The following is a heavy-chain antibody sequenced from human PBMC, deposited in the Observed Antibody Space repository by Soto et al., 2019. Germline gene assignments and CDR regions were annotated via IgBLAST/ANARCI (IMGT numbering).Heavy chain of an antibody. CDR2: ISAYNGNT. Sequence: ASVKVDFNASGYTFTSYGIILVRQENEQGLEWMGWISAYNGNTNYAQKLQGRVTMTTDTSTSTAYMELRSLRSDDTAVYYCARGRIGDYYYYYGMDVWGQGTTVTVSS. V-gene: IGHV1-18*01. CDR3: ARGRIGDYYYYYGMDV. J-gene: IGHJ6*02. CDR1: GYTFTSYG.